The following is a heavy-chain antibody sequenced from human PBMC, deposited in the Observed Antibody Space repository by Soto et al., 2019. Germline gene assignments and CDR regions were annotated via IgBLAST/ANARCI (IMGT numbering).Heavy chain of an antibody. J-gene: IGHJ6*02. CDR3: ARDPRIAAAAKGNYYYGMDV. CDR1: GGSISSSNW. V-gene: IGHV4-4*02. D-gene: IGHD6-13*01. Sequence: SETLSLTCAVSGGSISSSNWWSWVRQPPGKGLEWIGEIYHSGSTNYNPSLKSRVTISVDKSKNQFSLKLSSVTAADTAVYYCARDPRIAAAAKGNYYYGMDVWGQGTTVTVSS. CDR2: IYHSGST.